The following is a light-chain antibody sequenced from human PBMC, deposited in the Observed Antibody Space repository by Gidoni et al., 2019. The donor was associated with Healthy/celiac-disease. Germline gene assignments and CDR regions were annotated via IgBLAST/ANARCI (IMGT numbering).Light chain of an antibody. Sequence: AIRMTPSPSSFSASTGDRVTITCRASQGISSYLAWYQQKPGKAPKLLIYAASTLQSGVPSRVSGSGSGTDFTLTISCLQSEDFATYYCQQYYSYPWTFGQGTKVEIK. V-gene: IGKV1-8*01. CDR1: QGISSY. J-gene: IGKJ1*01. CDR3: QQYYSYPWT. CDR2: AAS.